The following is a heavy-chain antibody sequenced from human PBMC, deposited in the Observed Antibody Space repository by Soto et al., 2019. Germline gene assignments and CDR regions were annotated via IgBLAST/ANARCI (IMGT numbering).Heavy chain of an antibody. CDR1: HASLDRSS. CDR3: ARDAEVQLAGGNYCYGMDV. Sequence: TLSLVCAVPHASLDRSSSSYTRYRAGKGLEWIGRIYTSGSTNYNPSLKSRVTMSVDTSKNQFSLQLSSVTAADTAVYYCARDAEVQLAGGNYCYGMDVWGQGTT. D-gene: IGHD6-13*01. V-gene: IGHV4-4*07. CDR2: IYTSGST. J-gene: IGHJ6*02.